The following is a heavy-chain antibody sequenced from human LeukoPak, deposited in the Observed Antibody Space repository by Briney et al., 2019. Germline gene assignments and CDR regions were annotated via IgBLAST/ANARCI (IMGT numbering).Heavy chain of an antibody. CDR3: ARGYCSGGRCYDAFDI. CDR2: ISSGTSTI. Sequence: GGSLRLSCAASGFTFSTYKMNWVRQAPGKGLEWVSHISSGTSTIYYADSVKGRFTISRDNAKNSLYLQMNSLRAEDTAVYYCARGYCSGGRCYDAFDIWGQGTMVTVSS. J-gene: IGHJ3*02. CDR1: GFTFSTYK. V-gene: IGHV3-48*01. D-gene: IGHD2-15*01.